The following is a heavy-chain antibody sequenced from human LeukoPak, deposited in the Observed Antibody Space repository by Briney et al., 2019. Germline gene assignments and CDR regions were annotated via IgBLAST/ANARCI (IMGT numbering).Heavy chain of an antibody. J-gene: IGHJ3*02. CDR2: IYYSGST. D-gene: IGHD4-17*01. V-gene: IGHV4-59*01. CDR1: GGSISSYY. Sequence: ASETLSLTCTVSGGSISSYYWSWIRQPPGKGLEWIGYIYYSGSTNYNPSLKSRVTISVDTSKNQFSLKLSSVTAADTAVYYCARDSGPQEDYGDYGYAFDIWGQGTMVTVSS. CDR3: ARDSGPQEDYGDYGYAFDI.